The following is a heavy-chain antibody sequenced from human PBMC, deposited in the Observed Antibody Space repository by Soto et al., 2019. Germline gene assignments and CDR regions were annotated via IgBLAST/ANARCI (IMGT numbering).Heavy chain of an antibody. CDR3: ARGASGRYYMDV. CDR2: INSDGSRI. Sequence: EVQLVESGGGLVQPGGSLRLSCAASGFTFSNYWIHWVRQAPGKGLVWVSRINSDGSRINYADSVRGRFTISRDNAKNTLYLQVSRLGAEDTAVYYCARGASGRYYMDVWGKGTTVTVSS. D-gene: IGHD3-10*01. V-gene: IGHV3-74*01. CDR1: GFTFSNYW. J-gene: IGHJ6*03.